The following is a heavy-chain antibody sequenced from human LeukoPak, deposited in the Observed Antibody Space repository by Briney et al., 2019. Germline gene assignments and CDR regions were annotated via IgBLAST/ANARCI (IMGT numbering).Heavy chain of an antibody. CDR3: ATYSGSYCFDY. CDR2: IYTSGST. Sequence: SETLSLTCTVSGGSISSGSYYWSWIRQPAGKGLEWIGRIYTSGSTNYNPSLKSRVTISVDRSKNQFSLKLSSVTAADTAVYYCATYSGSYCFDYWGQGTPVTVSS. D-gene: IGHD1-26*01. CDR1: GGSISSGSYY. V-gene: IGHV4-61*02. J-gene: IGHJ4*02.